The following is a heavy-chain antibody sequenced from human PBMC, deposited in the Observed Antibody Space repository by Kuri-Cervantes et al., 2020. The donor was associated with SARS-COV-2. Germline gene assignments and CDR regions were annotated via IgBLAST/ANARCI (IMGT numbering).Heavy chain of an antibody. J-gene: IGHJ5*02. Sequence: GGSLRLSCAASGFTFSSYGMHWVRQAPGKGLEWVPFIRYDGSNKYYADSVKGRFTISRDNSKNTLYLQMNSLRAEDTAVYYCAKVGQQLVPDWFDPWGQGTLVTGSS. CDR3: AKVGQQLVPDWFDP. CDR1: GFTFSSYG. D-gene: IGHD6-13*01. V-gene: IGHV3-30*02. CDR2: IRYDGSNK.